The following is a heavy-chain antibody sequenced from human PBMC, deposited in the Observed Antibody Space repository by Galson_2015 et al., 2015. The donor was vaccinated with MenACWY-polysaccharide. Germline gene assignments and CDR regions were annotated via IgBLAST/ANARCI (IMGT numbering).Heavy chain of an antibody. V-gene: IGHV1-8*02. CDR2: LNPNSGNT. J-gene: IGHJ4*02. D-gene: IGHD2-15*01. CDR3: ARGLTCSGGICGWFVY. CDR1: GYTFTGYY. Sequence: SVKVSCKASGYTFTGYYMHWVRQAPGQGLEEMGWLNPNSGNTGYAQKFQGRVTMTRNTSISTAYMELSSLRSEDTAVYYCARGLTCSGGICGWFVYWGQGTLADVSS.